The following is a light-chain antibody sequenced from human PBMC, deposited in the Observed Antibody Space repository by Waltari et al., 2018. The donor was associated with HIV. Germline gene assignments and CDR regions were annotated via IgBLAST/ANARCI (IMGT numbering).Light chain of an antibody. CDR2: DVI. Sequence: QSALTQPPSASGSPGQSVTLSCTGTSSAVGGYNYVSWHQQHPGKAPKLMIYDVIKRPSGVPDRFSGSKSGNTASLTVSGLQPEDKADYYCSSHAGSKVVFGGGTRLTVL. V-gene: IGLV2-8*01. CDR3: SSHAGSKVV. CDR1: SSAVGGYNY. J-gene: IGLJ2*01.